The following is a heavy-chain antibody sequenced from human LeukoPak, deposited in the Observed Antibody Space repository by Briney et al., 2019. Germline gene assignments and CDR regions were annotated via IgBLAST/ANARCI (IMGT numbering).Heavy chain of an antibody. Sequence: PGGSLRLSCEASGFTFSSYGMHWVRQAPGQGPEWVAVISYDGSNKYYADYVKGRFTISRDNSKNTLYLQMNSLRAEDTAVYYCAKGGSGYYNEYFDYWGQGTLVTVSS. D-gene: IGHD3-22*01. CDR3: AKGGSGYYNEYFDY. CDR2: ISYDGSNK. CDR1: GFTFSSYG. J-gene: IGHJ4*02. V-gene: IGHV3-30*18.